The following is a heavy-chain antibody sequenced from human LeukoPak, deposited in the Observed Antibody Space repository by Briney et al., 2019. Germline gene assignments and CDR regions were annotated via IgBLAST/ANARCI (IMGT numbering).Heavy chain of an antibody. Sequence: GGSLRLSCAASGFTFSSYSMNWVRQAPGKGLEWVAAISTSSSYIYYADSVKGRFTISRDNAKNSLYLQMNSLRAEDTAVYYCARDLAGWSSSTSAFDYWGQGTLVTVSS. CDR1: GFTFSSYS. CDR3: ARDLAGWSSSTSAFDY. CDR2: ISTSSSYI. D-gene: IGHD6-6*01. V-gene: IGHV3-21*01. J-gene: IGHJ4*02.